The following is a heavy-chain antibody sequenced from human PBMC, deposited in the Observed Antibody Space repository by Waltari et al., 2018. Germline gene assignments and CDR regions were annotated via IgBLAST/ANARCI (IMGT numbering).Heavy chain of an antibody. CDR1: GFTFSSYG. CDR3: AKELTYYGSGSLAGAFDI. CDR2: IRDDGRNK. D-gene: IGHD3-10*01. V-gene: IGHV3-30*02. J-gene: IGHJ3*02. Sequence: QVQLVESGGGVVQPGGSLRLSCAASGFTFSSYGMHWVRQAPGKGLEWVAFIRDDGRNKYYADSVKGRFAISRDNSKNTLYLQMNSLRAEDTAVYYCAKELTYYGSGSLAGAFDIWGQGTMVTVSS.